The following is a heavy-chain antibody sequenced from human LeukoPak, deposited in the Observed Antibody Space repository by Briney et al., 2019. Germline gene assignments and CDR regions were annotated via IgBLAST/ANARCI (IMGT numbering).Heavy chain of an antibody. D-gene: IGHD5-18*01. CDR2: IYSGGST. V-gene: IGHV3-53*04. Sequence: GGSLRLSCAASGFTVSSNYMSWVRQAPGKGLEWVSVIYSGGSTYYADSVKGRFTISRHNSKNTLYLQMNSLRAEDTAVYYCARAPGTAMAPYFDYWGQGNLVTVSS. CDR3: ARAPGTAMAPYFDY. CDR1: GFTVSSNY. J-gene: IGHJ4*02.